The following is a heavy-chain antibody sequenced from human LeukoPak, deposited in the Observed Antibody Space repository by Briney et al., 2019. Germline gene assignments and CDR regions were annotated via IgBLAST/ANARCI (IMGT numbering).Heavy chain of an antibody. CDR2: IWYDGSNK. V-gene: IGHV3-33*01. J-gene: IGHJ5*02. Sequence: SGGSLRLSCAASGFTFSSYGMHWVRQAPGKGLEWVAVIWYDGSNKYYADSVKGRFTISRDNSKNTLYLQMNSLRAEDTAVYYCAREDYDFWSGYPGDRKLTATFDPWGQGTLVTVSS. CDR1: GFTFSSYG. CDR3: AREDYDFWSGYPGDRKLTATFDP. D-gene: IGHD3-3*01.